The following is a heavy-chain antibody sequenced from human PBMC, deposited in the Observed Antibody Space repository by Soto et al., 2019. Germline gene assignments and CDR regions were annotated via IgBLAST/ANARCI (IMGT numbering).Heavy chain of an antibody. V-gene: IGHV1-18*01. J-gene: IGHJ4*01. CDR2: ISAYTANT. D-gene: IGHD1-26*01. CDR1: GYTLPNFG. Sequence: GASVKVSCKASGYTLPNFGLSWVRQAPGQGLEWMGCISAYTANTNYAQKPQDRVTMTTDTSTSTAFLELRSLRSDDTAVYYCARENSGSYHRHFDYWGQGTLVTVSS. CDR3: ARENSGSYHRHFDY.